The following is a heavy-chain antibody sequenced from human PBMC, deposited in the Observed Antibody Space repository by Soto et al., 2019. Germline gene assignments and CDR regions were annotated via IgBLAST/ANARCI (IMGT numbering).Heavy chain of an antibody. Sequence: QVQLVESGGCVVQPGRSRRLSCAATGFTFSNYGMQSVRQAPGKGLEWVEVIWYDGSNKYYADYVKGRITITRDNSKNTLYLQMSSLRAEDSAVYYCATGDSLTEVDYCGQGTLVTVSS. V-gene: IGHV3-33*01. CDR3: ATGDSLTEVDY. CDR1: GFTFSNYG. D-gene: IGHD2-21*01. J-gene: IGHJ4*02. CDR2: IWYDGSNK.